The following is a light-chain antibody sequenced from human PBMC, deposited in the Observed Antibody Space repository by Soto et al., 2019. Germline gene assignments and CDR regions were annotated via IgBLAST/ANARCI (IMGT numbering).Light chain of an antibody. J-gene: IGKJ1*01. CDR3: QQYGSSPRS. Sequence: EIVLTQSPGTLSLSPGERATLSCRASQSVSSSSLAWYQQKPGQAPRLLIYGASSRATGIPDRFSGSGSGTDFTLTISRLEPEDFAVYYCQQYGSSPRSFDQGTKVEIK. V-gene: IGKV3-20*01. CDR2: GAS. CDR1: QSVSSSS.